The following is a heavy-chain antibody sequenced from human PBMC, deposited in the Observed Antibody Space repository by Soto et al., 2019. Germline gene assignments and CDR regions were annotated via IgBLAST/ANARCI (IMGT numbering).Heavy chain of an antibody. V-gene: IGHV3-64D*06. Sequence: PGGSLRLSCSASGFTFSSYAMHWVRQAPGKGLEYVSSTSTNGGSTHYADSVKGRFTISRDNSKNTQYLQMSSLRADDTAVYYCVKGEYYYDSSGYYPFDYWGQGTLVTVSS. J-gene: IGHJ4*02. CDR2: TSTNGGST. CDR3: VKGEYYYDSSGYYPFDY. CDR1: GFTFSSYA. D-gene: IGHD3-22*01.